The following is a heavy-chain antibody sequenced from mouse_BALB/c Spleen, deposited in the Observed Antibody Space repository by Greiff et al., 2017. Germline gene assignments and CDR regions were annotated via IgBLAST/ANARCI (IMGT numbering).Heavy chain of an antibody. CDR2: ISSGSSTI. Sequence: EVQRVESGGGLVQPGGSRKLSCAASGFTFSSFGMHWVRQAPEKGLEWVAYISSGSSTIYYADTVKGRFTISRDNPKNTLFLQMTSLRSEDTAMYYCARGNYGSSYDYYAMDYWGQGTSVTVSS. J-gene: IGHJ4*01. CDR3: ARGNYGSSYDYYAMDY. D-gene: IGHD1-1*01. CDR1: GFTFSSFG. V-gene: IGHV5-17*02.